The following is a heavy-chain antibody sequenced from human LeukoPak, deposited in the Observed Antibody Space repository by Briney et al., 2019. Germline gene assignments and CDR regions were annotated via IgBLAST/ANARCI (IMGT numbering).Heavy chain of an antibody. J-gene: IGHJ4*02. Sequence: ASVKVSCKASGYTFTSYAMHWVRQAPGQRLEWVGWINADNGNTKYSQKFQGRVTITRDTSASTAYMELSSLRSEDTAVYYCARAQKVTAIPIIGAYWGQGTLVTVSS. CDR2: INADNGNT. V-gene: IGHV1-3*01. D-gene: IGHD2-21*02. CDR1: GYTFTSYA. CDR3: ARAQKVTAIPIIGAY.